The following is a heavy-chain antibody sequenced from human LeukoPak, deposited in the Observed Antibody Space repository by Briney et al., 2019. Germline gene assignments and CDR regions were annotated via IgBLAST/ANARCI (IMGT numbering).Heavy chain of an antibody. CDR1: GYTFTGYY. J-gene: IGHJ5*02. D-gene: IGHD6-19*01. Sequence: RASVKVSCKASGYTFTGYYMHWVRQAPGQGLEWMGWINPNSGGTNYAQKFQGRVTMTRDTSISTAYMGLSRLRSDDTAVYYCAKGRVVAGSKSLTYHWLDPWGQGTLVTVSS. V-gene: IGHV1-2*02. CDR2: INPNSGGT. CDR3: AKGRVVAGSKSLTYHWLDP.